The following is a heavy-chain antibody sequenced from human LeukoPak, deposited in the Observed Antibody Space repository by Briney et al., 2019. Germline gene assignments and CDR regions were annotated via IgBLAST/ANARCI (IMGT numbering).Heavy chain of an antibody. CDR3: AKVQPFYYYDSSGYYYFDY. CDR1: GFTFSSYA. D-gene: IGHD3-22*01. CDR2: ISGSGGST. V-gene: IGHV3-23*01. J-gene: IGHJ4*02. Sequence: GGSLRLSCAASGFTFSSYAMSWVRQAPWKEREWVSAISGSGGSTYYADSVKGRFTIPRDNSKNTLYLQMNSLRAEDTAVYYCAKVQPFYYYDSSGYYYFDYWGQGTLVTVSS.